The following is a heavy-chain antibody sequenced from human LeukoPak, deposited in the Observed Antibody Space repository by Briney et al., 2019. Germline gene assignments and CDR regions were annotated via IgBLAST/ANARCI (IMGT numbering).Heavy chain of an antibody. CDR1: GFTVSSNY. D-gene: IGHD3-3*01. CDR2: IYSGGST. J-gene: IGHJ4*02. V-gene: IGHV3-66*02. CDR3: ARDWSWSGYYKGLAVDY. Sequence: GGSLRLSCAASGFTVSSNYMSWVRQAPGKGLEWVSVIYSGGSTYYADSVKGRFTISRGNSKNTLYLQMNSLRAEDTAVYYCARDWSWSGYYKGLAVDYWGQGTLVTVSS.